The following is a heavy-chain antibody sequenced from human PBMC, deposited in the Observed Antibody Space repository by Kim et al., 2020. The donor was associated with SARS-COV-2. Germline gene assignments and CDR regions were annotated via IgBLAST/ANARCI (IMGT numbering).Heavy chain of an antibody. CDR1: GFTFSSYS. CDR3: ARDRKGYFDWLLYFDY. CDR2: ISSSSSYI. V-gene: IGHV3-21*01. J-gene: IGHJ4*02. Sequence: GGPLRLSCAASGFTFSSYSMNWVRQAPGKGLEWVSSISSSSSYIYYADSVKGRFTISRDNAKNSLYLQMNSLRAEDTAVYYCARDRKGYFDWLLYFDYWGQGTLVTVSS. D-gene: IGHD3-9*01.